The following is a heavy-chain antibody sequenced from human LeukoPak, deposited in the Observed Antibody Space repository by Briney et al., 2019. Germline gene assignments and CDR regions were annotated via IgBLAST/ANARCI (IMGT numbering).Heavy chain of an antibody. CDR3: ARGVATISRHYFDY. CDR1: GGSFSGYY. D-gene: IGHD5-12*01. CDR2: INHSGST. V-gene: IGHV4-34*01. J-gene: IGHJ4*02. Sequence: SETLSLTCAVYGGSFSGYYWSWVRQPPGKGLEWIGEINHSGSTNYNPSLKSRVTISVDTSKNQFSLKLSSVTAADTAVYYCARGVATISRHYFDYWGQGTLVTVSS.